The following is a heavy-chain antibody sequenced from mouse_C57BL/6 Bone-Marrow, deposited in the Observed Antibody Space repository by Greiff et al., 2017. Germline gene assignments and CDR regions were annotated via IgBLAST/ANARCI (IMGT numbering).Heavy chain of an antibody. J-gene: IGHJ4*01. Sequence: QVTLKESGPGILQSSQTLSLTCSFSGFSLSTSGMGVSWIRQPSGKGLEWLAHIYWDDDKRYNPSLKSRLTISKDTSRNQVFLKITSVDTADTATYYCARRADYGNSYAMDYWGQGTSVTVSS. D-gene: IGHD2-1*01. CDR1: GFSLSTSGMG. CDR2: IYWDDDK. CDR3: ARRADYGNSYAMDY. V-gene: IGHV8-12*01.